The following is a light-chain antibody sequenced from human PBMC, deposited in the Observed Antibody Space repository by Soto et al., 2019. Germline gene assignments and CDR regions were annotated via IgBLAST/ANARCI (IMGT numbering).Light chain of an antibody. Sequence: QSALTQPASVSGSPGQSITISCTGTSSDFVVYNYVSWYQQHPGKAPKLMIYGVSNRPSGVSNRFSGSKSGNTASLTISGRQAEDEADYYCSSHTTSSALQVFGSGTQLTVL. CDR2: GVS. CDR3: SSHTTSSALQV. CDR1: SSDFVVYNY. J-gene: IGLJ7*01. V-gene: IGLV2-14*01.